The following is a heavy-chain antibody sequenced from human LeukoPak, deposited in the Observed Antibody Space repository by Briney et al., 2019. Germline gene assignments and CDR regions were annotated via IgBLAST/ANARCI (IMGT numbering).Heavy chain of an antibody. J-gene: IGHJ4*02. V-gene: IGHV1-18*01. CDR3: ARDHVNYDILTGHDY. CDR1: GYTFTSYG. Sequence: ASVKVSCKASGYTFTSYGISWVRQAPGQGLEWMGWISAYNGNANYAQKLQGRVTMTTDTSTSTAYMELRSLRSDDTAVYYCARDHVNYDILTGHDYWGQGTLVTVSS. D-gene: IGHD3-9*01. CDR2: ISAYNGNA.